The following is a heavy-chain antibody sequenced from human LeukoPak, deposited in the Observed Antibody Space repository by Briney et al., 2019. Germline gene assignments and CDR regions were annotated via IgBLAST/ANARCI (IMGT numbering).Heavy chain of an antibody. Sequence: PGRSLRLSCAASGFTFSSYAMHWVRQAPGKGLEWVAVISYDGSNKYYADSVKGRFTISRDNSKNTLYLQMNSLRAEDTAVYYCAKDRVVRGFYFDYWGQGTLVTVSS. CDR1: GFTFSSYA. J-gene: IGHJ4*02. CDR2: ISYDGSNK. D-gene: IGHD3-10*01. V-gene: IGHV3-30*04. CDR3: AKDRVVRGFYFDY.